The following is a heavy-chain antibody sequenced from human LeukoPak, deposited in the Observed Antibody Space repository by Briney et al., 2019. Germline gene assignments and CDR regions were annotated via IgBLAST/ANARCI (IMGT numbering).Heavy chain of an antibody. CDR2: IYYNGIT. J-gene: IGHJ4*02. CDR3: ARQPTVKRGAVASNFDY. CDR1: GGFITTLIHY. V-gene: IGHV4-39*01. Sequence: SETLSLTHSVSGGFITTLIHYCAAARQPPREGLGWIASIYYNGITSYNASLNSQITRSVHTFMIQDSLRVRSVSAAVTSVYYCARQPTVKRGAVASNFDYWGQGILVTVSS. D-gene: IGHD6-19*01.